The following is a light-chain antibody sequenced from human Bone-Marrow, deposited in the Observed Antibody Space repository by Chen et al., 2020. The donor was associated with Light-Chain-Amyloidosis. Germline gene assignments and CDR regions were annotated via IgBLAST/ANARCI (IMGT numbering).Light chain of an antibody. J-gene: IGLJ3*02. V-gene: IGLV2-11*01. CDR2: DVS. CDR1: SRDGGGYDS. Sequence: QSAPTQPRSVSGSPGQSVTISCTGTSRDGGGYDSVSWYQQYPGKAPKLMIYDVSKRPSGVPDRFSASKSGNTASLTISGLQAEDEADYYCCSYAGIYWVFGGGTKLTVL. CDR3: CSYAGIYWV.